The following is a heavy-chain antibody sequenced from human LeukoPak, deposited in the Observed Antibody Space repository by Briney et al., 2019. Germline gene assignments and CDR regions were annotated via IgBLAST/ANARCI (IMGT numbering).Heavy chain of an antibody. Sequence: GGSLRLSCAASGFTFSDHYMAWVRQAPGKGLEWLSYISSAAATTYYPDFVKGRFTISRDNAKNLLFLEMTNLRVDDTAVYYCARDAAVLTGYPYWYFDLRGRGTLVSVSS. V-gene: IGHV3-11*01. D-gene: IGHD3-9*01. J-gene: IGHJ2*01. CDR3: ARDAAVLTGYPYWYFDL. CDR1: GFTFSDHY. CDR2: ISSAAATT.